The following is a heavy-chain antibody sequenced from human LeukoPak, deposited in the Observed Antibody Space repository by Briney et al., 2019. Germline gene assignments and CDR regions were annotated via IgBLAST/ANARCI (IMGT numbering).Heavy chain of an antibody. J-gene: IGHJ4*02. CDR2: IYYSGST. D-gene: IGHD3-9*01. CDR3: ARQGASFDWIGDYAQEYYFDY. CDR1: GGSISSSSYY. Sequence: PSETLSLTCTVSGGSISSSSYYWGWIRQPPGKGLEWIGSIYYSGSTYYNPSLKSRVTISVDTSKNQFSLKLSSVTAADTAVYYCARQGASFDWIGDYAQEYYFDYWGQGTLVTVSS. V-gene: IGHV4-39*01.